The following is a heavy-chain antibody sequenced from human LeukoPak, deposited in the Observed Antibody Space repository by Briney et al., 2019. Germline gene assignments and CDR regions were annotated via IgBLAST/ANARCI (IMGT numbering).Heavy chain of an antibody. CDR2: IIPIFGTA. CDR3: ARVMDYYYYMDV. J-gene: IGHJ6*03. Sequence: ASVKVSCKASGGTFSSYAISWVRQAPGQGLEWMGGIIPIFGTANYAQKFQGRVTITADESTSTAYMELSSLRSEDTAVYYCARVMDYYYYMDVWGKGTTVTVSS. D-gene: IGHD2-8*01. V-gene: IGHV1-69*13. CDR1: GGTFSSYA.